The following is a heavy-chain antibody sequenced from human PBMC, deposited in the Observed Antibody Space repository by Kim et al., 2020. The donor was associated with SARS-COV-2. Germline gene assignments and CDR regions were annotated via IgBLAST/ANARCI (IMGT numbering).Heavy chain of an antibody. J-gene: IGHJ4*02. CDR3: ARHVSRQLWFGAPFDY. Sequence: SETLSLTCTVSGGSISSSSYYWGWIRQPPGKGLEWIGSIYYSGSTYYNPSLKSRVTISVDTSKNQFSLKLSSVTAADTAVYYCARHVSRQLWFGAPFDYWGQGTLVTVSS. D-gene: IGHD3-10*01. V-gene: IGHV4-39*01. CDR2: IYYSGST. CDR1: GGSISSSSYY.